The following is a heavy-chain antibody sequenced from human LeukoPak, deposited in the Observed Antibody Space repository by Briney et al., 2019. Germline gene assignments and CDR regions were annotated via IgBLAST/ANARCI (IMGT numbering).Heavy chain of an antibody. D-gene: IGHD6-6*01. CDR3: ARGVYSSSAGVDY. V-gene: IGHV1-2*06. Sequence: ASVTVSCKASGYTFTGYYMHWVRQAPGQGLEWMGRINPNSGGTIYAQKFQGSVTMTRDTSISTAYMELSRLTSDDTAVYYCARGVYSSSAGVDYWGQGTLVTVSP. CDR1: GYTFTGYY. CDR2: INPNSGGT. J-gene: IGHJ4*02.